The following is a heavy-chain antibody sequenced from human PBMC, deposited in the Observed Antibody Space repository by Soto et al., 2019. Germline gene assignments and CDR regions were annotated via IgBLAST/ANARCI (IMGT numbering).Heavy chain of an antibody. CDR2: RYYSEST. D-gene: IGHD2-15*01. V-gene: IGHV4-31*03. J-gene: IGHJ4*02. CDR1: GGSITTGGYY. Sequence: PSDSLSITCTVSGGSITTGGYYWSWIRQLPGKGLEWIGHRYYSESTYYNPSLKSRVSISLDTSKNQFSLKLSFVTAADTAMYYCARTKCSGGSCYSWSLDYWGQGTPVTVSS. CDR3: ARTKCSGGSCYSWSLDY.